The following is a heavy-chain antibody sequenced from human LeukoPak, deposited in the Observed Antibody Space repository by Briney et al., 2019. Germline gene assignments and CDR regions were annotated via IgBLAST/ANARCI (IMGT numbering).Heavy chain of an antibody. D-gene: IGHD1-26*01. CDR1: GYTFTSYD. V-gene: IGHV1-69*06. Sequence: ASVKVSCKASGYTFTSYDISWVRQAPGQGLEWMGGIIPIFGTANYAQKFQGRVTITADKSTSTAYMELSSLRSEDTAVYYCARASAGATLFDYWGQGTLVTVSS. CDR3: ARASAGATLFDY. CDR2: IIPIFGTA. J-gene: IGHJ4*02.